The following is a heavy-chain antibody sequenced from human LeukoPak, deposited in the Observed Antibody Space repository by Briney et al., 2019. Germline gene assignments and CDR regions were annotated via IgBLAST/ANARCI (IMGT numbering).Heavy chain of an antibody. J-gene: IGHJ3*02. V-gene: IGHV4-59*12. D-gene: IGHD3-3*01. Sequence: SETLSLTCTVSGGSISSYYWSWIRQPPGKGLEWIGYIYYSGSTNYKPSVKSRVTISVDTSKNQFSLKLSSVTAVDTAVYYCAREVANYDFWSGYFRESSDAFDIWGQGTMVTVSS. CDR3: AREVANYDFWSGYFRESSDAFDI. CDR2: IYYSGST. CDR1: GGSISSYY.